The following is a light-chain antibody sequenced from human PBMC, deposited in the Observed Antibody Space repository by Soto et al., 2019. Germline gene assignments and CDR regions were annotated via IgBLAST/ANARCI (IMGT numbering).Light chain of an antibody. CDR1: QSISSY. CDR3: QQSYTTPLP. J-gene: IGKJ4*01. V-gene: IGKV1-39*01. Sequence: DIQMTQSPSSVSASVGDRVTITCRASQSISSYLNWYQQKPGKAPNLLIYAASTLQSVVPSRFSSSGSGTDFTLNIRSLQPEDFATYYYQQSYTTPLPFGGATTVESK. CDR2: AAS.